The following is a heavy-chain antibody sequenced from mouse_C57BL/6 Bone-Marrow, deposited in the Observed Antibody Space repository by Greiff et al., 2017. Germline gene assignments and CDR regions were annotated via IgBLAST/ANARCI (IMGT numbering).Heavy chain of an antibody. CDR3: ARVSLYGSSAY. J-gene: IGHJ3*01. CDR1: GYTFTSYW. D-gene: IGHD1-1*01. V-gene: IGHV1-55*01. CDR2: IYPGSGST. Sequence: QVQLQQPGAELVKPGASVKMSCKASGYTFTSYWITWVKQRPGQGLEWIGDIYPGSGSTNYNEKFQSKATLPVDTSSSTAYMQLSSLTSEDSAVYYWARVSLYGSSAYWGQGTLVTVSA.